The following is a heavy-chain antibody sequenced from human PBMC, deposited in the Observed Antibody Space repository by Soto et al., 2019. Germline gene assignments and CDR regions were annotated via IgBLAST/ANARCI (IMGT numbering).Heavy chain of an antibody. J-gene: IGHJ6*03. CDR1: LDTFISYD. Sequence: ASVQVSCRASLDTFISYDINSVRQATGQELERMGWMNPNSGNTGYAQKFQGRVTMTRNTSISTAYMELSSLRSEDTAVYYCARETEATLYYYGSGSYRSYYYYYMDVWGKGTTVTVSS. V-gene: IGHV1-8*01. CDR3: ARETEATLYYYGSGSYRSYYYYYMDV. D-gene: IGHD3-10*01. CDR2: MNPNSGNT.